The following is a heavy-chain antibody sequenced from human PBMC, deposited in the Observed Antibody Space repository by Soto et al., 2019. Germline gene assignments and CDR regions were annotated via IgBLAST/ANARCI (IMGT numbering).Heavy chain of an antibody. J-gene: IGHJ2*01. CDR3: ARRTYDYVWGSYRYWYFDL. D-gene: IGHD3-16*02. CDR2: INHSGST. Sequence: QVQLQQWGAGLLKPSETLSLTCAVYGGSFSGYYWSWIRQPPGKGLEWIGEINHSGSTNYNPSLNSRVTISVDTSTNQFSLKLSSVTAADTAVYYCARRTYDYVWGSYRYWYFDLWGRGTLVTVSS. V-gene: IGHV4-34*01. CDR1: GGSFSGYY.